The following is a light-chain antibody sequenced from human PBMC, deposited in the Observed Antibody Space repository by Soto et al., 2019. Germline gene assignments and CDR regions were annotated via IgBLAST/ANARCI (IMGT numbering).Light chain of an antibody. CDR3: QQYTNWPPIT. Sequence: EIVLTQSPGTLSLSPGERATLSCRASQSVSSSSLAWYQQRPGQAPRLLIYDASNRATGIPARFSGSGSGTDFTLTISSLQSEDFAVYYCQQYTNWPPITFGQGTRLQIK. J-gene: IGKJ5*01. V-gene: IGKV3D-20*02. CDR1: QSVSSSS. CDR2: DAS.